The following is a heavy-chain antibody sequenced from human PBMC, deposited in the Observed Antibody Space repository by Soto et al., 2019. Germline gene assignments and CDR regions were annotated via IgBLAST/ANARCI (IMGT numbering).Heavy chain of an antibody. V-gene: IGHV1-46*01. J-gene: IGHJ6*02. CDR3: ARVLEPVLYGMDV. D-gene: IGHD3-10*01. Sequence: GASVKVSCKASGYTFTSYYMHWVRQAPGQGLEWMGIINPSGGSTSYAQKFQGRVTMTRDTSTSTVYMELSSLRSEDTAVYYCARVLEPVLYGMDVWGQGTTVTAP. CDR1: GYTFTSYY. CDR2: INPSGGST.